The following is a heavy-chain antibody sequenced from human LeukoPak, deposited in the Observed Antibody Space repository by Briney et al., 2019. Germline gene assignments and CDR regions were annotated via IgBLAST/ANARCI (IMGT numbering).Heavy chain of an antibody. CDR2: ISGSGGST. D-gene: IGHD2-2*01. V-gene: IGHV3-23*01. CDR3: AKHQLLLGWFDP. J-gene: IGHJ5*02. Sequence: PGGSLRLSCAASGFTFSSYAMSWVRQAPGKGLEWVSAISGSGGSTYYADSVKGRFTISRDNSKNTLYLQMNSLRAEDTAVEYCAKHQLLLGWFDPWGQETLVTVSS. CDR1: GFTFSSYA.